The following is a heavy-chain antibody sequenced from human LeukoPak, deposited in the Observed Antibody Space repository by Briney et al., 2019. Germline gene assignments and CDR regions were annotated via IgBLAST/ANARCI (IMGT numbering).Heavy chain of an antibody. D-gene: IGHD2-8*01. CDR2: IYYSGST. V-gene: IGHV4-30-4*08. Sequence: PSETLSLTCTVSGGSISSGDYYWSWIRQPPGKGLEWIGYIYYSGSTYYNPSLKSRVTISVDTSKNQFSLKLSSVTAADTAVYYCARLMVYATTLDAFDIWGQGTMVTVSS. J-gene: IGHJ3*02. CDR3: ARLMVYATTLDAFDI. CDR1: GGSISSGDYY.